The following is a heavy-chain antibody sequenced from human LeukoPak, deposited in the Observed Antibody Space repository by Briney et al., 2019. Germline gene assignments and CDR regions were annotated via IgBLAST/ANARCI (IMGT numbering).Heavy chain of an antibody. CDR3: ARAFHPPDFAFGRAPYYFDL. CDR2: IYHRGNS. Sequence: SETLSLTCAVSGGSISTAHWWNWVRQSPGKGLEWIGGIYHRGNSNYNPSLKSRVSISVDTSKNQFSLKVTSLTAADTAAYYCARAFHPPDFAFGRAPYYFDLWGQGTLVTVSS. J-gene: IGHJ4*01. D-gene: IGHD3-16*01. V-gene: IGHV4-4*02. CDR1: GGSISTAHW.